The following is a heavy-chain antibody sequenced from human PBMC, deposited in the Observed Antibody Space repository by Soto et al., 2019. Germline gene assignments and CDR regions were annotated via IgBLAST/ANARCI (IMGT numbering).Heavy chain of an antibody. CDR3: AKGRIAGPYYYGMDV. D-gene: IGHD6-13*01. Sequence: GGSLRLSCAASGFTFSSYAMSWVRQAPGKGLEWVSAISGSGGSTYYADSVKGRFTISRDNSKNTLYLQMNSLRAEDTAVYYCAKGRIAGPYYYGMDVWGQGTKVTVSS. CDR2: ISGSGGST. J-gene: IGHJ6*02. CDR1: GFTFSSYA. V-gene: IGHV3-23*01.